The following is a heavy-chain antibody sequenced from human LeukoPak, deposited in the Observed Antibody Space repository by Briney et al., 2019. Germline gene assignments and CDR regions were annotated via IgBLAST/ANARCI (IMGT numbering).Heavy chain of an antibody. CDR3: ATILSEDFWSGYYYFDY. Sequence: ASVKVSCKASGYTFTSYDINWVRQATGQGLEWMGWMNPNSGNTGYAQKFQGRVTITRNTSISTAYMELSSLKSEDTAVYYCATILSEDFWSGYYYFDYWGQGTLVTVSS. J-gene: IGHJ4*02. CDR1: GYTFTSYD. D-gene: IGHD3-3*01. V-gene: IGHV1-8*03. CDR2: MNPNSGNT.